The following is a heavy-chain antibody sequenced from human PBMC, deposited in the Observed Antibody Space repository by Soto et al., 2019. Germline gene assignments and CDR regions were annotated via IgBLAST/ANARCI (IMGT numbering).Heavy chain of an antibody. V-gene: IGHV3-30*03. Sequence: PGGSLRLSCAASGFTFSSYGMHWVRQAPGKGLEWVAVISYDGSNKYYADSVKGRCTISRDNSKNTLYLQMNSLRAEDTAVYYCARGGLDYDYVWGSYRFDYWGQGTLVTVSS. CDR3: ARGGLDYDYVWGSYRFDY. CDR2: ISYDGSNK. J-gene: IGHJ4*02. D-gene: IGHD3-16*02. CDR1: GFTFSSYG.